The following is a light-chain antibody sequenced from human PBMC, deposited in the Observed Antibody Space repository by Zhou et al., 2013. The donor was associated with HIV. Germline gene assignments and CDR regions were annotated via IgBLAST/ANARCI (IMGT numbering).Light chain of an antibody. Sequence: DIQMTQSPSSLSASVGDRVTITCRASQSISSYLNWYQQKPGKAPKLLIYDVSNLEIGVPSRFSASGSGTEFTLTISSLQPEDIATYYCQQHDNLPRAVSFGGGTKVEIK. J-gene: IGKJ4*01. CDR1: QSISSY. CDR3: QQHDNLPRAVS. CDR2: DVS. V-gene: IGKV1-33*01.